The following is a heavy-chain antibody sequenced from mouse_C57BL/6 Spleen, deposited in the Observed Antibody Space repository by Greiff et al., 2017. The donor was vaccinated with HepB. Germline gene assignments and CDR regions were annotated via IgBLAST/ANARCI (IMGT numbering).Heavy chain of an antibody. D-gene: IGHD2-1*01. CDR3: ARSGNYYFDY. V-gene: IGHV1-61*01. CDR2: IYPSDSET. J-gene: IGHJ2*01. CDR1: GYTFTSYW. Sequence: VQLQESGAELVRPGSSVKLSCKASGYTFTSYWMDWVKQRPGQGLEWIGNIYPSDSETHYNQKFKDKATLTVDKSSSTAYMQLSSLTSEDSAVYYCARSGNYYFDYWGQGTTLTVSS.